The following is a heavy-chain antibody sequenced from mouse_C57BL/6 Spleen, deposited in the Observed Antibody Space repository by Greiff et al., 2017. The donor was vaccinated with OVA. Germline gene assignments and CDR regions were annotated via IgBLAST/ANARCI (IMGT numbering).Heavy chain of an antibody. CDR3: AKWENYDGYWYFDV. J-gene: IGHJ1*03. CDR1: GYTFTGYW. CDR2: IFPGSGST. Sequence: VQLQQSGAELMKPGASVKLSCKASGYTFTGYWIAWVKQRPGHGLEWIGEIFPGSGSTNYNEKFKGKATFTVDTSSNTAYMQLSSLTTEDSAVYDGAKWENYDGYWYFDVWGKGTTVTVSS. V-gene: IGHV1-9*01. D-gene: IGHD2-4*01.